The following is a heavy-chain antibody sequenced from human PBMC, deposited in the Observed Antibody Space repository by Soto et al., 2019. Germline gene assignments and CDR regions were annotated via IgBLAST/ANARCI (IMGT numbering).Heavy chain of an antibody. CDR2: INRDGSSI. J-gene: IGHJ4*02. Sequence: GGSLRLSCAASGFTFSSYWMHXVRQAPGKGLVWASRINRDGSSINYADSARGRVTIYRDNAKNTLYLQVDGLRAEDTAVYYCAREIATTGEYYFDYWGQGILVTVSS. D-gene: IGHD6-13*01. CDR3: AREIATTGEYYFDY. V-gene: IGHV3-74*01. CDR1: GFTFSSYW.